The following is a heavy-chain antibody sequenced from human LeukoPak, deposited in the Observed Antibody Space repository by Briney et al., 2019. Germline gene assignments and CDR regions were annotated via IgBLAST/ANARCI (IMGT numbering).Heavy chain of an antibody. CDR1: GGTFSSYA. V-gene: IGHV1-69*13. Sequence: SVKVSCKASGGTFSSYAISWVRQAPGQGLEWMGGIIPLFGTANYAQKFQGRVTITADESTSTAYMELSSLRSEDTAVYYCARWVVGATPQRYYYYGMDVWGQGTTVAVSS. CDR2: IIPLFGTA. D-gene: IGHD1-26*01. J-gene: IGHJ6*02. CDR3: ARWVVGATPQRYYYYGMDV.